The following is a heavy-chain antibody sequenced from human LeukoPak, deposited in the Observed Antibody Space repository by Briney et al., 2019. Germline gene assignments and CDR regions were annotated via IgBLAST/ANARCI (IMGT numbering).Heavy chain of an antibody. J-gene: IGHJ4*02. CDR3: ASRKLGNDY. D-gene: IGHD7-27*01. Sequence: SETLSPTCTISGGSVSDYYWSWIRQSPGKGLEWIGYIYHTGSTSYSPSLKSRVTISADTSQNQFSLRLSSVTAADTAVYYCASRKLGNDYWGQGTLVTVSS. CDR2: IYHTGST. V-gene: IGHV4-59*02. CDR1: GGSVSDYY.